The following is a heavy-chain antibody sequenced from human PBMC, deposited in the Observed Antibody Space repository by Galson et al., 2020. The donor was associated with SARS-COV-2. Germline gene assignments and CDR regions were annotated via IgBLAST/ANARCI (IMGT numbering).Heavy chain of an antibody. CDR3: ARRVYRSGWYFFDN. J-gene: IGHJ4*02. D-gene: IGHD6-19*01. V-gene: IGHV4-39*01. CDR1: GGSISGSDYY. Sequence: ETSETLSLNCTVSGGSISGSDYYWGLIRQSPGKGLEWIGSIHYSESTYYNPSLKSRVTMSVDTSENQFSLKLTSVSAADTAVYYCARRVYRSGWYFFDNWGQVTLVTVSS. CDR2: IHYSEST.